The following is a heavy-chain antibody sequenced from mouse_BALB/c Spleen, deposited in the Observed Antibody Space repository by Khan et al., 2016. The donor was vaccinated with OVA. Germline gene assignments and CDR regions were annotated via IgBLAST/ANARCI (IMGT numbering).Heavy chain of an antibody. J-gene: IGHJ2*01. V-gene: IGHV8-12*01. CDR2: IYWDDDK. CDR1: GFSLSTSGMG. D-gene: IGHD1-1*01. Sequence: QVTLKESGPGILQPSQTLSLTCSFSGFSLSTSGMGVSWIRQPSGKGLEWLAHIYWDDDKRYNPSLQSRLTLSKDTSRNQAFLKITSVDTADTATDYCVRRGYYHGSAYFDFWGQGTTLTVSS. CDR3: VRRGYYHGSAYFDF.